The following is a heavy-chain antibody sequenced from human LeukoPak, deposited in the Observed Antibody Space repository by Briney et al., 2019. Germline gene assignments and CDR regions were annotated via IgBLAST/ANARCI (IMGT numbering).Heavy chain of an antibody. CDR1: GFTFSSYG. J-gene: IGHJ4*02. D-gene: IGHD6-19*01. V-gene: IGHV3-23*01. CDR2: ISGSGGST. CDR3: AKEKYSSGWYNG. Sequence: GGSLRLSCAASGFTFSSYGMSWVRQAPGRGLEWVSAISGSGGSTYYADSVKGRFTIYRDNSKNTLYLQMNSLRAEDTAVYYCAKEKYSSGWYNGWGQGTLVTVSS.